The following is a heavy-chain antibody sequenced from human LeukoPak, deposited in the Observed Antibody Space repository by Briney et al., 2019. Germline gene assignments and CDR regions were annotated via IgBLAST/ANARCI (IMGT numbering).Heavy chain of an antibody. CDR3: ARGTPYNP. D-gene: IGHD4-11*01. V-gene: IGHV4-39*07. CDR2: IHYSGTT. Sequence: SETLSHTCTVSGASIDSGRYYWGWIRQPPGKGLEWIGSIHYSGTTYYNPSLKSRVTISIDTSNNQFSLKLSSVTAADTAVYYCARGTPYNPWGQGTLVTVSS. J-gene: IGHJ5*02. CDR1: GASIDSGRYY.